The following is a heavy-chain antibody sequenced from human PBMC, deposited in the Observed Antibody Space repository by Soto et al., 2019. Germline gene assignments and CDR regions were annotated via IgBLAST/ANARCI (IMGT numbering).Heavy chain of an antibody. Sequence: QITVKESGPTLVEPTQNLTLICTFSGFSLTTKGVGVGWIRQPQRQALAWLAVIYWDNDRRYSPSLRRRLDITKDTYNNLGVPTATTLDPVDTETYDFEEVTMTFGGVIGLDAFVFWGQCAVVTLS. CDR1: GFSLTTKGVG. CDR2: IYWDNDR. CDR3: EEVTMTFGGVIGLDAFVF. D-gene: IGHD3-16*02. V-gene: IGHV2-5*02. J-gene: IGHJ3*01.